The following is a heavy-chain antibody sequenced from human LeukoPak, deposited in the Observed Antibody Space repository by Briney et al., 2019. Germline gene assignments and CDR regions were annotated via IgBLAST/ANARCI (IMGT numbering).Heavy chain of an antibody. CDR1: GDSLTSNNYF. CDR2: MYYSGVT. Sequence: SETLSLTCIVSGDSLTSNNYFWGWIRQSPGKGLEWLGSMYYSGVTYYSPSFKSRVTMSLDTSNNQFSLRLHSVTAADTAVYYCARRSFCAGDCLCLDYWGQGILVTVSS. D-gene: IGHD2-21*02. J-gene: IGHJ4*02. CDR3: ARRSFCAGDCLCLDY. V-gene: IGHV4-39*01.